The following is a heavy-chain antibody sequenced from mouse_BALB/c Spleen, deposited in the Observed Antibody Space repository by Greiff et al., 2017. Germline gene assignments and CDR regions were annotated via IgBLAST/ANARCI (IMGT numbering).Heavy chain of an antibody. Sequence: VQLKESGAELVRPGASVTLSCKASGYTFTDYEMHWVKQTPVHGLEWIGAIDPETGGTAYNQKFKGKATLTADKSSSTAYMELRSLTSEDSAVYYCTRGGNGNYPAWFAYWGQGTLVTVSA. CDR1: GYTFTDYE. D-gene: IGHD2-1*01. CDR2: IDPETGGT. J-gene: IGHJ3*01. V-gene: IGHV1-15*01. CDR3: TRGGNGNYPAWFAY.